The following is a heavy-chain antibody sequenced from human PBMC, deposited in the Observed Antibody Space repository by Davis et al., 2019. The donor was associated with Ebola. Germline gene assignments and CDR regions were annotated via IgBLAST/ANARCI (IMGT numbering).Heavy chain of an antibody. D-gene: IGHD4-23*01. J-gene: IGHJ4*02. CDR2: ISSDGGIT. V-gene: IGHV3-74*01. CDR3: AKRWQVRYFGY. CDR1: GFTFSRYW. Sequence: GESLKISCAASGFTFSRYWMHWVRQAPGKGLVYVSRISSDGGITSYADSVKGRFTVSRDNSKNTVDLHMNSLRVEDTAVYYCAKRWQVRYFGYWGQGTLVTVSS.